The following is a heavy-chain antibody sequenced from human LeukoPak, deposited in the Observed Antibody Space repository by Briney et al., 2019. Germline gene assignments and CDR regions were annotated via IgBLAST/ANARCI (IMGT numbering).Heavy chain of an antibody. V-gene: IGHV3-21*01. J-gene: IGHJ3*02. Sequence: KSGGSLRLSCAASGFSFSNCSMNWVRQAPGKGLEWVSSISSSSSYIYYADSVKGRFTISRDNAKNSLYLQMNSLRAEDTAVYYCARALPSPLYSGSYADAFDIWGQGTMVTVSS. CDR2: ISSSSSYI. CDR1: GFSFSNCS. CDR3: ARALPSPLYSGSYADAFDI. D-gene: IGHD1-26*01.